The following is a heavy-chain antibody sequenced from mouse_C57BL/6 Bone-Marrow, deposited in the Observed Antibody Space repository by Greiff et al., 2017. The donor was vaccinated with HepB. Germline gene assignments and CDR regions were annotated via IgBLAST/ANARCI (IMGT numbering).Heavy chain of an antibody. CDR1: GFTFSDYG. V-gene: IGHV5-17*01. CDR2: ISSGSSTI. Sequence: EVQVVESGGGLVKPGGSLKLSCAASGFTFSDYGMHWVRQAPEKGLEWVAYISSGSSTIYYADTVKGRFTISRDNAKNTLFLQMTSLRSEDTAMYYCARRGLYDYLYYFDYWGQGTTLTVSS. CDR3: ARRGLYDYLYYFDY. D-gene: IGHD2-4*01. J-gene: IGHJ2*01.